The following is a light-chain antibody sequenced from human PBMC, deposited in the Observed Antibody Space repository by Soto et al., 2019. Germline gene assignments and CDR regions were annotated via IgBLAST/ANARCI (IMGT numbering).Light chain of an antibody. CDR3: AAWDDSLNGPV. Sequence: CGRTESMSGMGIPVEGGTFTRNGSSSNIGSNTVNWYQQLPGTAPKLLIYSNNQRPSGVPDRFSGSKSGTSASLAISGLQSEDEADYYCAAWDDSLNGPVFGTGTKVTVL. CDR2: SNN. V-gene: IGLV1-44*01. J-gene: IGLJ1*01. CDR1: SSNIGSNT.